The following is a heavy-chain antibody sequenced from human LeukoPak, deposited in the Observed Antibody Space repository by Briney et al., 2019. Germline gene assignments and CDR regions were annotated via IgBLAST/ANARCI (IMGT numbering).Heavy chain of an antibody. CDR2: VDHTGST. CDR3: ARGRVSSSTWYSTYYYYFYMDV. CDR1: DDSITMYY. Sequence: PSETLSLTCSVSDDSITMYYWTWIRQPPGKVLEWIGYVDHTGSTNFNPPLNGRVSISRDTSKNLFSLRLRSVTAADTAVYFCARGRVSSSTWYSTYYYYFYMDVWGKGTTVTVSS. V-gene: IGHV4-59*01. D-gene: IGHD4-11*01. J-gene: IGHJ6*03.